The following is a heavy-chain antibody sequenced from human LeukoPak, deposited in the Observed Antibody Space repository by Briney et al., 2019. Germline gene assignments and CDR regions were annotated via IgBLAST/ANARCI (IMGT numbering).Heavy chain of an antibody. D-gene: IGHD4-17*01. J-gene: IGHJ6*02. CDR3: ARDLSDYGDLLGYYYYGMDV. CDR2: INPNSGGT. CDR1: GYTFTGYY. Sequence: ASLKVSCKASGYTFTGYYMHWVRQAPGQGHEWMGWINPNSGGTNYAQHFQGRVTMTRDTSISTAYMELSRRRSDDTGVYYCARDLSDYGDLLGYYYYGMDVWGQGTTVTVSS. V-gene: IGHV1-2*02.